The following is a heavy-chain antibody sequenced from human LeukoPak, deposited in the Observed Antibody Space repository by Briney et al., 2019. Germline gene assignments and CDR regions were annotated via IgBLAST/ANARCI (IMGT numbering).Heavy chain of an antibody. CDR1: GFTFSNYE. D-gene: IGHD3-10*01. Sequence: PGGSLRLSCAASGFTFSNYEMHWVRRASGKGLEWVSYISSGGSTVYYADSVKGRFTVSRDNAKNSLYLQMSSLRAEDTAVYYCARGGSFVEYWGQGTLVSVSS. V-gene: IGHV3-48*03. CDR3: ARGGSFVEY. CDR2: ISSGGSTV. J-gene: IGHJ4*02.